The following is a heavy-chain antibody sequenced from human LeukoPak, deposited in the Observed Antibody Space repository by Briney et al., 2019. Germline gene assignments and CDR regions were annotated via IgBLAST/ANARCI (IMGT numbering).Heavy chain of an antibody. CDR1: GDSVYSNSAT. J-gene: IGHJ1*01. CDR2: TYYRSKWYK. Sequence: SQTLSLTCAMSGDSVYSNSATWNWIRQSPSRGLEWQGRTYYRSKWYKYYAVSVKGQITINPDTSKNQFSLQLNSVTPEDTAVYYCARGPSYFQHWGQGTLVTVSS. V-gene: IGHV6-1*01. CDR3: ARGPSYFQH.